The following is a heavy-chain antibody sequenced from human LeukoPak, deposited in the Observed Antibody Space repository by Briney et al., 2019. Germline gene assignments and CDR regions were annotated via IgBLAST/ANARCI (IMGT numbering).Heavy chain of an antibody. CDR3: ARARYGDYPNWFDP. CDR1: GGTLISYA. V-gene: IGHV1-69*04. D-gene: IGHD4-17*01. J-gene: IGHJ5*02. CDR2: IIPILGIA. Sequence: ASVTVSCKASGGTLISYAISWVRQAPGQGLEWMGRIIPILGIANYAQKFQGRVTITADKSTSTAYMELSSLRSEDTAVYYCARARYGDYPNWFDPWGQGTLVTVSS.